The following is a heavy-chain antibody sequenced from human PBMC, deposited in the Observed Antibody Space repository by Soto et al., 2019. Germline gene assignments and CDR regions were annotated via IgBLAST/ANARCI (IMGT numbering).Heavy chain of an antibody. CDR2: INKEGGDV. CDR1: GFRFSDYW. CDR3: VRNSGWYNLDH. V-gene: IGHV3-7*03. J-gene: IGHJ4*02. D-gene: IGHD6-19*01. Sequence: DVQVVESGGGLVQPGGSLRLSCAVSGFRFSDYWMTWVRQAPGQGLEWVANINKEGGDVGYGASVKGRVTISRDNAKRSMYLQMNSLRDEDTAVYYCVRNSGWYNLDHWGQGTLVTVSS.